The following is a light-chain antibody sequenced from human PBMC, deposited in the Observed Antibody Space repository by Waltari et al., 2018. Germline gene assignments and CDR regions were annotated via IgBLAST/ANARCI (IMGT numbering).Light chain of an antibody. CDR1: QSVSSNY. V-gene: IGKV3-20*01. J-gene: IGKJ4*01. Sequence: EIVLTQSPGTLSLSPGERATLSFRASQSVSSNYLAWYQQKPGQAPRLLIYGASSRATGAPDRFSGSGSGTDFTLTITRLEPEDFAVYYCQQYGSSLSLTFGGGTKVEIK. CDR3: QQYGSSLSLT. CDR2: GAS.